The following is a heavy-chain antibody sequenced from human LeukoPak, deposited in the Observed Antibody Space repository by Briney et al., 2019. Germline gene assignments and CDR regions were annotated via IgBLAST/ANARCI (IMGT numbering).Heavy chain of an antibody. CDR2: IYYSGST. Sequence: SETLSLTCTVSGGSISSSSYYWGWIRQPPGKGLEWIGSIYYSGSTYYNPSLKSRVTISVDTSKNQFSLKLSSVTAADTAVYYCARGIAAAGYYFDCWGQGTLVTVSS. V-gene: IGHV4-39*01. CDR3: ARGIAAAGYYFDC. J-gene: IGHJ4*02. D-gene: IGHD6-13*01. CDR1: GGSISSSSYY.